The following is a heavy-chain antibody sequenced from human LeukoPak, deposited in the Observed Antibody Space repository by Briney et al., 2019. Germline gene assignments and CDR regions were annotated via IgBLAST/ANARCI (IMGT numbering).Heavy chain of an antibody. CDR2: IYSSGST. V-gene: IGHV4-30-4*08. CDR3: AGLPNSDFWSGDYSGSVDI. D-gene: IGHD3-3*01. CDR1: GGSISSDDYY. Sequence: PSETLSLTCTVSGGSISSDDYYWNWIRQPPGKGLEWIGYIYSSGSTYYSPSLKSRVIISLDTSKNQFSLKLSSVTAADTAVYYCAGLPNSDFWSGDYSGSVDIWGQGTVVTVSS. J-gene: IGHJ3*02.